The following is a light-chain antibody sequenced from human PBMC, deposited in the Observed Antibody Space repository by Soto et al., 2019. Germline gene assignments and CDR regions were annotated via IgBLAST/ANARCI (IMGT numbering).Light chain of an antibody. CDR3: QQSFT. J-gene: IGKJ3*01. Sequence: DIQMPQSPSSLSASVGDRVTITCRASQSISNYLNWYQQKAGKAPKLLIYAASSLQRGVPSRFSGSGSGTDFTLTISSLQPEDFATYYCQQSFTFGPGTKVDIK. CDR1: QSISNY. V-gene: IGKV1-39*01. CDR2: AAS.